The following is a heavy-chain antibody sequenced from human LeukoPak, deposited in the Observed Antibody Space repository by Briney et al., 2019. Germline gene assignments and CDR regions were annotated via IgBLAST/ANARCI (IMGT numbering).Heavy chain of an antibody. Sequence: GGSLRLSCAASGFTVSSNYMSWVRQAPGKGLEWVSVIYSGGSTYYADSVKGRFTISRDNSKNTLYLQMNSLRAEDTAVCYCARVNDFWSGYVDYWGQGTLVTVSS. CDR3: ARVNDFWSGYVDY. V-gene: IGHV3-53*01. D-gene: IGHD3-3*01. CDR1: GFTVSSNY. J-gene: IGHJ4*02. CDR2: IYSGGST.